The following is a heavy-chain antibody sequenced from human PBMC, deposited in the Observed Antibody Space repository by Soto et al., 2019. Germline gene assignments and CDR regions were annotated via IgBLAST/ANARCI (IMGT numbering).Heavy chain of an antibody. CDR1: GFTFSSCS. J-gene: IGHJ4*02. CDR2: ISSSSSYI. V-gene: IGHV3-21*01. CDR3: ARASWDYDILTAAVDY. D-gene: IGHD3-9*01. Sequence: GSLRLSCAASGFTFSSCSMNWVRQAPGKGLEWVSSISSSSSYIYYADSVKGRFTISRDNAKNSLYLQMNSLRAEDTAVYYCARASWDYDILTAAVDYWGQGTLVTVSS.